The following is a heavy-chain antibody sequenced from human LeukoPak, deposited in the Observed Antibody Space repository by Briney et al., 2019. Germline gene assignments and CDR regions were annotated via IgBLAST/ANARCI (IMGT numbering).Heavy chain of an antibody. CDR3: AKDGGLWVSAHWGDS. J-gene: IGHJ4*02. Sequence: GGSLRLSCVGSGFSFNKYAASWVRQAPGKGLEWVAGMTGGGATYYADSVKGRFTVSRDNSKNTLFLQMNSLRAEDTAVYYCAKDGGLWVSAHWGDSWGRGTLVTVSS. CDR2: MTGGGAT. V-gene: IGHV3-23*01. D-gene: IGHD7-27*01. CDR1: GFSFNKYA.